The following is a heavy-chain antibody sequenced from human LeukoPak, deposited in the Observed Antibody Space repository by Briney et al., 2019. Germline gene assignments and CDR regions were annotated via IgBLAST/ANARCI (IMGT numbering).Heavy chain of an antibody. CDR3: ARGRPHGNDY. J-gene: IGHJ4*02. Sequence: GGSLRLSCAASEFTFSSYSMNWVRQAPGKGLVWVSRIASDGSSTTYADSVKGRFSISRDNAKNTLYLQMNSLRVEDTAVYYCARGRPHGNDYWGQGTLVTVSS. V-gene: IGHV3-74*01. D-gene: IGHD4-23*01. CDR2: IASDGSST. CDR1: EFTFSSYS.